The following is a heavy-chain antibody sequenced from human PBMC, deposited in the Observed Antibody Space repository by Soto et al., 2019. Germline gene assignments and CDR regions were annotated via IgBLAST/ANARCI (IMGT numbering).Heavy chain of an antibody. Sequence: QVQLVQSAAEVKKPGASVKVSCKASGYSFTSYGISWVRQAPGQGLEWMGWISGYNYNTKYAQKFQGRVTMTTDTFTSTAYMELRSLTSDDTAVYCCARLWDLPSPFDYWGQGTLVTVSS. CDR2: ISGYNYNT. CDR3: ARLWDLPSPFDY. CDR1: GYSFTSYG. V-gene: IGHV1-18*01. D-gene: IGHD1-26*01. J-gene: IGHJ4*02.